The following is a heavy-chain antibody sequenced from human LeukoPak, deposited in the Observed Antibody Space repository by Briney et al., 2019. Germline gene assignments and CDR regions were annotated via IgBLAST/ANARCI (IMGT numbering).Heavy chain of an antibody. Sequence: GGSLRLSCAASGFTFGSYEMNWVRQAPGKGLEWVSYISSSGSTIYYADSVKGRFTISRDNAKNSLYLQMNSLRAEDTAVYYCARVRQDYYDSSGYWGYFQHWGQGTLVTVSS. D-gene: IGHD3-22*01. V-gene: IGHV3-48*03. CDR1: GFTFGSYE. J-gene: IGHJ1*01. CDR2: ISSSGSTI. CDR3: ARVRQDYYDSSGYWGYFQH.